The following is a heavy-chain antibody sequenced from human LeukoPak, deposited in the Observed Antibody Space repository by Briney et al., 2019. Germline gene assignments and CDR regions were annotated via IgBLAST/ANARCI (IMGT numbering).Heavy chain of an antibody. Sequence: PVASVKVSCKASGYTFTSYAMHWVRQAPGQRLEWMGWINAGNGNTKYSQKFQGRVTITRDTSASTAYMELSSLRSEDTAVYYCARTWGFGELSYNWFDPWGQGTLVTVSS. CDR2: INAGNGNT. CDR1: GYTFTSYA. J-gene: IGHJ5*02. CDR3: ARTWGFGELSYNWFDP. V-gene: IGHV1-3*01. D-gene: IGHD3-10*01.